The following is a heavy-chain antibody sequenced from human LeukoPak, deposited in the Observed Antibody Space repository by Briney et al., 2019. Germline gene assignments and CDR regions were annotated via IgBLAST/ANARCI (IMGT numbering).Heavy chain of an antibody. CDR2: INHSGST. J-gene: IGHJ4*02. CDR1: GGSFSGYY. V-gene: IGHV4-34*01. CDR3: ARGLDLYYGSGSYYRGRCYFDY. Sequence: PSETLSLTCAVYGGSFSGYYWSWIRQPPGKGLEWIGEINHSGSTNYNPSLKSRVTISVDTSKNQFSLKLSSVTAADTAVYYCARGLDLYYGSGSYYRGRCYFDYWGQGTLVTASS. D-gene: IGHD3-10*01.